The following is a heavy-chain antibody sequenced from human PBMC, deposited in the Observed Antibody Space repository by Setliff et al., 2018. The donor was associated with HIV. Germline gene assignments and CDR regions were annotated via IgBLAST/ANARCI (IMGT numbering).Heavy chain of an antibody. D-gene: IGHD4-17*01. V-gene: IGHV4-39*07. Sequence: PSETLSLTCTVSGGSSSSRSYYWGWIRQPPGKGLEWIGSIYSSGSTYYNPSLKSRVTISIDRSKNEFSLKLSSVTAADTALYYCARDRDYGGNRDAFDIWGQGIMVTVSS. J-gene: IGHJ3*02. CDR1: GGSSSSRSYY. CDR3: ARDRDYGGNRDAFDI. CDR2: IYSSGST.